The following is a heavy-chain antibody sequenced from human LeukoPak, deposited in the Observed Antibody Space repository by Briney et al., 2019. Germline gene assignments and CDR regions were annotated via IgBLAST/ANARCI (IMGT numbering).Heavy chain of an antibody. J-gene: IGHJ4*02. D-gene: IGHD3-16*01. CDR1: GFTVSSNY. Sequence: GGSLRLSCAASGFTVSSNYMSWVRQAPGKGLEWVSIIYDSGTTHYADSVKGRFTISRDNLKNTLYLQMNSPRAEDTAVYYCASHWGGYWGQGTLVTVSS. CDR3: ASHWGGY. CDR2: IYDSGTT. V-gene: IGHV3-53*01.